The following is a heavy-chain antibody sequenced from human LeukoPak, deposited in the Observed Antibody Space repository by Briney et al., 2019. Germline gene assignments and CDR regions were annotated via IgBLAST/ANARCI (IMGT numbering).Heavy chain of an antibody. CDR1: GFTFSSYS. D-gene: IGHD3-10*01. V-gene: IGHV3-48*01. CDR3: ARSRSGTYYNADV. Sequence: GRSLTLSCAASGFTFSSYSMNWVRHAPGKGLEWVSYISDSGNTIYYADSVKGRFTISRDDSLYLQLSSLRAEDTAVYYCARSRSGTYYNADVWGKGTTVTVSS. CDR2: ISDSGNTI. J-gene: IGHJ6*04.